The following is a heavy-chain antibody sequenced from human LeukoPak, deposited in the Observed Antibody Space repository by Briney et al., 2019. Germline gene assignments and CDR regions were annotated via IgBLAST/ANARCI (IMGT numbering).Heavy chain of an antibody. CDR3: ARPPAYCGGDCYIFDY. CDR1: GFTFSSYA. Sequence: SGGSLRLSCAASGFTFSSYAMHWVRQAPGKGLEWVAVISYDGSNKYYADSVKGRFTISRDNSKNTLYLQMNSLRAEDTAVYYCARPPAYCGGDCYIFDYWGQGTLVTVSS. V-gene: IGHV3-30-3*01. J-gene: IGHJ4*02. CDR2: ISYDGSNK. D-gene: IGHD2-21*02.